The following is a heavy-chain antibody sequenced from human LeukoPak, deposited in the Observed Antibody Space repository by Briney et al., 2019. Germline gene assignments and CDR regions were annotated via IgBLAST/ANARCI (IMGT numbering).Heavy chain of an antibody. V-gene: IGHV3-7*01. CDR2: IKQDGSEK. J-gene: IGHJ5*02. CDR3: ARDDCSSISCYHNWFDP. Sequence: GGSLRLSCAASAFTFSSYWMSWVRQAPGKGLEWVANIKQDGSEKYYVDSVKGRFTISRDNAKNSLYLQMNSLRAEDTAVYYCARDDCSSISCYHNWFDPWGQGTLVTVSS. D-gene: IGHD2-2*01. CDR1: AFTFSSYW.